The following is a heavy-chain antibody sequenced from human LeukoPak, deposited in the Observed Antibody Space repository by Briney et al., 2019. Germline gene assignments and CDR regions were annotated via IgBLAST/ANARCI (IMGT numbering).Heavy chain of an antibody. CDR1: GFTFSNAW. J-gene: IGHJ4*02. V-gene: IGHV3-15*01. CDR3: TTDTYYYDASLDY. CDR2: IKSKTDGGTT. Sequence: GGSLRLYCAASGFTFSNAWMSWVRQAPGKGLEWVGRIKSKTDGGTTDYAAPVKGRFTISRDDSKNTLYLQMNSLKTEDTAVYYCTTDTYYYDASLDYWGQGTLVTVSS. D-gene: IGHD3-22*01.